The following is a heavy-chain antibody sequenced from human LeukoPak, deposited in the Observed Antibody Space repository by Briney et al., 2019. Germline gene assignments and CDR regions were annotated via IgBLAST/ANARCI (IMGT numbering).Heavy chain of an antibody. CDR3: ARTFCSSPSCPDNTWSAP. CDR2: IYTSGST. V-gene: IGHV4-61*02. CDR1: GGSISSGSYY. J-gene: IGHJ5*02. Sequence: EPSQTLSLTCTVSGGSISSGSYYWSWIRQPAGKGLEWIGRIYTSGSTNYNPSLKSRVTISVDTSKNQFSLKLSSVTAADTAVYSCARTFCSSPSCPDNTWSAPGGQGTRATAS. D-gene: IGHD2-2*01.